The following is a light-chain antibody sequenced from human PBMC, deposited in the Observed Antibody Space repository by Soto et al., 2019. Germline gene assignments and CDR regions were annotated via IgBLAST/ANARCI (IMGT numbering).Light chain of an antibody. CDR2: DVT. Sequence: QSALTQPRSVSGSPGQSVTISCTGTSSDVGGYNYVSWCQQHPGKAPKLMIYDVTKRPSGVPDRFSGSKSGNTASLTTSGLQAEDEADYYCCSYAGSYTWVFGGGTKLTVL. J-gene: IGLJ3*02. CDR3: CSYAGSYTWV. CDR1: SSDVGGYNY. V-gene: IGLV2-11*01.